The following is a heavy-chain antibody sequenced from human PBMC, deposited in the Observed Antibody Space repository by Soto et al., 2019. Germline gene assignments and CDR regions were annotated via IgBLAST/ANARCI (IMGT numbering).Heavy chain of an antibody. CDR1: GGSFSGYY. D-gene: IGHD4-17*01. Sequence: PSETLSLTCAVYGGSFSGYYWTWIRQSPGKGLEWIGQISYSGSTNYNPSLKSRVFISIGTSNNQFFLELTSVTAADTAVYYCASSIYGDY. J-gene: IGHJ4*01. CDR3: ASSIYGDY. CDR2: ISYSGST. V-gene: IGHV4-34*01.